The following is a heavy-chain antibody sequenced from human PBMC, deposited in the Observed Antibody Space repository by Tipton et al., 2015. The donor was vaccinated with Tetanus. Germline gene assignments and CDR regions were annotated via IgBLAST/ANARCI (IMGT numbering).Heavy chain of an antibody. Sequence: TLSLTCAVSGGSIRSSNWWSWVRQTPGKGLEWIGEIYHSGTTNYNPSLKSRVTMSVDNSKNQFSLKLNSVTAADTAMYYCAILPKHWLAPRGAPWGQGILVTVSS. CDR1: GGSIRSSNW. CDR2: IYHSGTT. CDR3: AILPKHWLAPRGAP. J-gene: IGHJ5*02. V-gene: IGHV4-4*02. D-gene: IGHD6-19*01.